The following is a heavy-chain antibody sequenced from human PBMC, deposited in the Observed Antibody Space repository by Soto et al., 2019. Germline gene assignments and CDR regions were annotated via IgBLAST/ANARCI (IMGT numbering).Heavy chain of an antibody. D-gene: IGHD5-12*01. J-gene: IGHJ4*02. CDR2: ISWNSGSI. CDR3: AKDRSRDGYEYYFDY. CDR1: GFTFDDYA. Sequence: GGSLRLSCAASGFTFDDYAMHWVRQAPGKGLEWVSGISWNSGSIGYADSVKGRFTISRDNAKNSLYLQMNSLRAEDTALYYCAKDRSRDGYEYYFDYWGQGTLVTVSS. V-gene: IGHV3-9*01.